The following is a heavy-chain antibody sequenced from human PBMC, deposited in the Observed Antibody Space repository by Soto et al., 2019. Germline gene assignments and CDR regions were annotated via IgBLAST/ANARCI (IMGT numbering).Heavy chain of an antibody. CDR1: GGSISGYY. CDR3: ASLYSGYR. J-gene: IGHJ5*02. Sequence: PSATLSLTCTVSGGSISGYYWSWIRQPPGKGLEWIGYIYYTGSTNYNPSLKSRVTISVDTSKNQFSLKLSSVTAADTAVYYCASLYSGYRWGQGTLVTVSS. CDR2: IYYTGST. D-gene: IGHD5-12*01. V-gene: IGHV4-59*01.